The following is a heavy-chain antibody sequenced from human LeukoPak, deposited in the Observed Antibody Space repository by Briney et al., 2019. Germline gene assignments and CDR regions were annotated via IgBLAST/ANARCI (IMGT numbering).Heavy chain of an antibody. CDR3: VRASYTGFDLHFDQ. D-gene: IGHD5-12*01. CDR1: GFAFSGRE. Sequence: GGSLRLSCSASGFAFSGREMAWVRQAPGKGLEWVSYISSNGKSILHADSVRGRITISRDNAKKSLYLQLGGLRVEDSAFYYCVRASYTGFDLHFDQWGQGTLVTVSS. V-gene: IGHV3-48*03. CDR2: ISSNGKSI. J-gene: IGHJ4*02.